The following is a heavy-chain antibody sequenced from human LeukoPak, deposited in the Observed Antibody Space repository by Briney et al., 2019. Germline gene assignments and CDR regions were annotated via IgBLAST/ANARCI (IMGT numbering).Heavy chain of an antibody. J-gene: IGHJ4*02. CDR3: AEVEGSYCRI. V-gene: IGHV3-23*01. Sequence: GGSLRLSCVASGLTFGNYGMNWVRQAPGKGLEWVSSIGGSGSTTYYADSVRGRFTISRDNSKNSMYLQMSSLRAEDTAIYYCAEVEGSYCRIWGEGTMVTVSS. D-gene: IGHD3-10*01. CDR2: IGGSGSTT. CDR1: GLTFGNYG.